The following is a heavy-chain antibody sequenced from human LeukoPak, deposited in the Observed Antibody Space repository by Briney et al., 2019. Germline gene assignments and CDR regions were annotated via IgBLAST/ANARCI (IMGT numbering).Heavy chain of an antibody. V-gene: IGHV4-34*01. CDR1: GGSFSGYY. Sequence: SETLSLTCAVYGGSFSGYYWSWIRQPPGKGLEWIGEINHSGSTNYNPSLKSRVTISVDTSKNQFSLKLGSVTAADTAVYYCARGLAAAGKCFQHWGQGTLVTVSS. CDR3: ARGLAAAGKCFQH. D-gene: IGHD6-13*01. CDR2: INHSGST. J-gene: IGHJ1*01.